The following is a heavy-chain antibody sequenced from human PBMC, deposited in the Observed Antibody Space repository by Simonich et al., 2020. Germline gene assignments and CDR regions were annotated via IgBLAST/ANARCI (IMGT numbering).Heavy chain of an antibody. D-gene: IGHD3-10*01. V-gene: IGHV3-7*01. Sequence: EVQLVESGGGLVQPGGSLRLSCAASGFTFSSYWMSWVRQAPGKGLEWVANRKQDESEKYYVASLKGRFTISRDNAKNSLYLQMNSLRAEDTAVYYCARDREVYGSGSYYNYWGQGTLVTVSS. CDR1: GFTFSSYW. CDR3: ARDREVYGSGSYYNY. J-gene: IGHJ4*02. CDR2: RKQDESEK.